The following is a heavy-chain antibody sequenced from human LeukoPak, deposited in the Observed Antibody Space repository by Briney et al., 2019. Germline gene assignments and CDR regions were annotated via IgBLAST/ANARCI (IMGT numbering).Heavy chain of an antibody. CDR1: GGSISSSSYY. V-gene: IGHV4-39*01. CDR3: ARRGYKQLVPFDY. J-gene: IGHJ4*02. CDR2: IYYSGST. D-gene: IGHD6-13*01. Sequence: SETLSLTCTVSGGSISSSSYYWGWIRQPPGKGLEWIGSIYYSGSTYYNPSLKSRVTISVDTSKNQFSLKLSSVTAADTVVYYCARRGYKQLVPFDYWGQGTLVTVSS.